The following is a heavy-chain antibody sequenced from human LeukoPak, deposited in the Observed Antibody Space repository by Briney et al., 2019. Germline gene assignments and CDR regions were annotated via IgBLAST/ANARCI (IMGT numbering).Heavy chain of an antibody. V-gene: IGHV4-59*05. Sequence: GSLRLSCAASGFTFSSYAMSWVRPAPGKGLEWIAHIYYSGSTYYNPSLKSRVTISVDTSKNQFSLKLSSVTAADTAVYYCAGLIRPGWFDPWGQGTLVTVSS. CDR1: GFTFSSYA. CDR3: AGLIRPGWFDP. CDR2: IYYSGST. D-gene: IGHD2-8*01. J-gene: IGHJ5*02.